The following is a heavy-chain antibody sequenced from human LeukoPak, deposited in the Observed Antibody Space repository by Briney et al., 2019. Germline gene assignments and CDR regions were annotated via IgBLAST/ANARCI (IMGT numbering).Heavy chain of an antibody. CDR1: GYSISSGYY. Sequence: SETLSLTCTVSGYSISSGYYWGWIRQPPGKGLEWIGSIYHSGSTYYNPSLKSRVTISVDTSKNQFSLKLSSVTAADTAVYYCARYDSASDYFDYWGQGTLVTVSS. CDR3: ARYDSASDYFDY. CDR2: IYHSGST. V-gene: IGHV4-38-2*02. D-gene: IGHD2-21*02. J-gene: IGHJ4*02.